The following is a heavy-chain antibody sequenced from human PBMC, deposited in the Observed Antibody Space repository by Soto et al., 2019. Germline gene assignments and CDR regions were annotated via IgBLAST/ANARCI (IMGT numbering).Heavy chain of an antibody. CDR1: GGSFSGYY. V-gene: IGHV4-34*01. Sequence: PSETLSLTCAAYGGSFSGYYWSWIRQPPGKGLEWIGEINHSGSTNYNPSLKSRVTISVDTSKNQFSLKLSSVTAADTAVYYCARESVYSSSSLTFDYWGQGTLVTVSS. D-gene: IGHD6-6*01. CDR3: ARESVYSSSSLTFDY. CDR2: INHSGST. J-gene: IGHJ4*02.